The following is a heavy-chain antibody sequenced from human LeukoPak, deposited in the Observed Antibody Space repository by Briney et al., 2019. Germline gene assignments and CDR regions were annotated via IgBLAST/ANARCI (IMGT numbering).Heavy chain of an antibody. CDR3: AAGNIPQTGVPTGFDY. CDR1: GGSISSGSYY. CDR2: IYTSGST. D-gene: IGHD7-27*01. V-gene: IGHV4-61*02. J-gene: IGHJ4*02. Sequence: SETLSLTCTVSGGSISSGSYYWSWIRQPAGKGLEWIGRIYTSGSTNYNPSLKSRVTISVDTSKNQFSLKLSSVTAADTAVYYCAAGNIPQTGVPTGFDYWGQGTLVTVSS.